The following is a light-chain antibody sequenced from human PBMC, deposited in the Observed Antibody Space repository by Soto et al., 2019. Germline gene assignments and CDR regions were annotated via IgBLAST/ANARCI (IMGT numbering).Light chain of an antibody. V-gene: IGKV1-5*03. Sequence: IQLTQSPSTHYSPAGDRVTITCRASQSISSWLAWYKQKTGKAHKLMIYKAYSLESGVPSRLSGSGSGTEFTLTISSLPPDDFATYCSQPYNSYCTFGQGTKVDIK. J-gene: IGKJ1*01. CDR1: QSISSW. CDR3: QPYNSYCT. CDR2: KAY.